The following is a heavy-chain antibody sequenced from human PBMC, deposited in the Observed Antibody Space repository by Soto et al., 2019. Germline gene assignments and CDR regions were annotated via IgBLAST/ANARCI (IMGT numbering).Heavy chain of an antibody. Sequence: QVQLVQSGAEVKKPGSSVKVSCKASGGTFSSYSINCVRQAPGQGLEWMGEIIPIFGTANYAQKFQGRVTITADESTSPAYMARSSLRSEDTAVYYCARDGGRHSGGIDYWGQGTLVTVSS. V-gene: IGHV1-69*01. CDR2: IIPIFGTA. CDR3: ARDGGRHSGGIDY. D-gene: IGHD1-26*01. CDR1: GGTFSSYS. J-gene: IGHJ4*02.